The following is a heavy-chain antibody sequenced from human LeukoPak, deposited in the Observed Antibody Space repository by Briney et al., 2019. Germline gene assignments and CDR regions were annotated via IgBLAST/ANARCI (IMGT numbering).Heavy chain of an antibody. CDR3: ARASEDYDSSGWTGYYYMDV. CDR1: GGSISSYY. V-gene: IGHV4-4*07. J-gene: IGHJ6*03. CDR2: IYTSGST. Sequence: SETLSLTCTVSGGSISSYYWSWIRQPAGQGLEWIGRIYTSGSTNYNPSLKSRVTISVDTSKNQFSLKLSFVTAADTAVYYCARASEDYDSSGWTGYYYMDVWGKGTTVTVSS. D-gene: IGHD3-22*01.